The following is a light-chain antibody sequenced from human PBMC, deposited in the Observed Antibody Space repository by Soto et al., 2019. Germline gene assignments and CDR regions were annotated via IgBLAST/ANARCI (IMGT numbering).Light chain of an antibody. CDR2: DAS. Sequence: EIVLTQSPATLSLSPGERATLSCRASQSVSSYLAWYQQKPGQAPRLLIYDASSRATGIPARFSGSGSGTDFTLTISSLEPEDFAFYYCQQRSNWRSTFGQGTRLEIK. J-gene: IGKJ5*01. CDR1: QSVSSY. V-gene: IGKV3-11*01. CDR3: QQRSNWRST.